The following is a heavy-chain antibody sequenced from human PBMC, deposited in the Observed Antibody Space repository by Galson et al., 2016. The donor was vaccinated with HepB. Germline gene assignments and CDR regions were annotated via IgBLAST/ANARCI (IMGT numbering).Heavy chain of an antibody. CDR1: GDSISSSNW. J-gene: IGHJ5*02. CDR2: IYHTGST. V-gene: IGHV4-4*02. D-gene: IGHD1-14*01. Sequence: SETLSLTCAVSGDSISSSNWWSWVRQPPGKGLEWIGEIYHTGSTNYNPSLKSRVTISLDTSKNQFSLNLSSATAADTAVYYCTRDRTSEGVRFDPWGQGALVTVSS. CDR3: TRDRTSEGVRFDP.